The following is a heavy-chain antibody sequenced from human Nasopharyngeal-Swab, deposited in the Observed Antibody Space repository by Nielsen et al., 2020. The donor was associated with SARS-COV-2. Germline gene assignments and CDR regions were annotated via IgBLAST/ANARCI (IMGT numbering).Heavy chain of an antibody. J-gene: IGHJ3*02. CDR1: GGSFSGYY. V-gene: IGHV4-34*01. CDR3: ARAREYSSSSPAFDI. CDR2: INHSGST. D-gene: IGHD6-6*01. Sequence: GSLRLSCAVYGGSFSGYYWSWIRQPPRKGLEWIGEINHSGSTNYNPSLKSRVTISVDTSKNQFSLKLSSVTAADTAAYYCARAREYSSSSPAFDIWGQGTMVTVSS.